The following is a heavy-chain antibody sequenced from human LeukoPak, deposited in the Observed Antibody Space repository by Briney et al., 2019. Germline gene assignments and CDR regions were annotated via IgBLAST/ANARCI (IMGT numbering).Heavy chain of an antibody. CDR2: FDSENNKM. CDR3: ATDRVYRRSGRSWGFFDY. D-gene: IGHD6-19*01. V-gene: IGHV1-24*01. Sequence: ASVKASCKIFGHSHSDLSIHWVREAPGEGLEWMGGFDSENNKMVYSQKFQGRVTMTEDTSADTAYMQLTSLRSEDTAVYFCATDRVYRRSGRSWGFFDYWGQGTLVIVSS. CDR1: GHSHSDLS. J-gene: IGHJ4*02.